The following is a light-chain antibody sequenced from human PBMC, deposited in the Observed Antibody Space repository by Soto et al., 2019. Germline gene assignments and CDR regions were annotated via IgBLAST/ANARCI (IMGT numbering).Light chain of an antibody. CDR3: QQRSNWHGIT. Sequence: EIVLTQSPATLSLSPGERATLSCRASQSVSSYLAWYQQKPGQAPRLLIYDASNRATGIPARFSGSGPGTDFTLTISSLEPEDFAVYYCQQRSNWHGITFGGGTKVEIK. CDR1: QSVSSY. J-gene: IGKJ4*01. V-gene: IGKV3D-11*02. CDR2: DAS.